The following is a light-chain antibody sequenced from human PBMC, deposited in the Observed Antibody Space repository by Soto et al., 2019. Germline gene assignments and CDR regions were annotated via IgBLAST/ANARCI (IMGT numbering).Light chain of an antibody. J-gene: IGKJ4*01. CDR3: QQYNNWRPLT. Sequence: EIVMTQSPATLSVSPGERATLSCRASQSVSINLAWYQQKPGQAPRLLIYGASTRATGIPARFSGSGSGTEFTLTIRSLQSEDLAVYYCQQYNNWRPLTFGGGTKVEIK. CDR1: QSVSIN. CDR2: GAS. V-gene: IGKV3-15*01.